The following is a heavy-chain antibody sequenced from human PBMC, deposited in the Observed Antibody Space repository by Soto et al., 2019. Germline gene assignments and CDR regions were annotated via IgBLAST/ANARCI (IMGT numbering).Heavy chain of an antibody. CDR1: GGTFSSYT. V-gene: IGHV1-69*08. Sequence: QVQLVQSGAEVKKPGSSVKVSCKASGGTFSSYTISWVRQAPGQGLEWMGRIIPILGIANYAQKVQGRVTITADKSTSTAYMELSSLRSEDTAVYYCARDRCSSTSCYNWFDPWGQGTLVTVSS. CDR3: ARDRCSSTSCYNWFDP. J-gene: IGHJ5*02. CDR2: IIPILGIA. D-gene: IGHD2-2*01.